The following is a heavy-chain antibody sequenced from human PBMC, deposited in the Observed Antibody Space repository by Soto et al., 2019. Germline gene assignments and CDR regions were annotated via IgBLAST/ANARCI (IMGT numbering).Heavy chain of an antibody. D-gene: IGHD3-22*01. J-gene: IGHJ4*02. V-gene: IGHV4-38-2*02. Sequence: SETLSLNCSVSVYLVSSRYYWGCIRQTTGKGLAWRGSSPCSGRTDYKPCLKSRVRTSVDLFQNQFSLNLHSVPAGYPAVNFCARDLSSGYDPYQFDHWGQGTLVTVS. CDR1: VYLVSSRYY. CDR2: SPCSGRT. CDR3: ARDLSSGYDPYQFDH.